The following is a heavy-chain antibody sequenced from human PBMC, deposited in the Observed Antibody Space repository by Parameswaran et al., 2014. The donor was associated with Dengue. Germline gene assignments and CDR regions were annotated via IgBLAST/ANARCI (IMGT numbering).Heavy chain of an antibody. CDR3: VSGYNSPFDY. V-gene: IGHV3-49*04. J-gene: IGHJ4*02. CDR1: GFTFGDYG. D-gene: IGHD5-24*01. CDR2: IKSEAYGRAT. Sequence: GSLRLSCRTSGFTFGDYGMSWVRQSPGKGLQWVGLIKSEAYGRATDYAASVKGRFIISRDDSRYIAYLQMNSLKTEDTAVYYCVSGYNSPFDYWGQGTLVTVSS.